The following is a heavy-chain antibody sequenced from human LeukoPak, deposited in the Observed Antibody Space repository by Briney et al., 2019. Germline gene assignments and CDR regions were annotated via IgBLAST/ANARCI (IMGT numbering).Heavy chain of an antibody. Sequence: PSETLSLTCTVSGGSISSYYWSWIRQPAGKGLEWIGRIYTSGSTNYNLSLKSRVTISVDKSKNQFSLKLSSVTAADTAVYYCARGLKSGSYYGYFDLWGRGTLVTVSS. D-gene: IGHD1-26*01. V-gene: IGHV4-4*07. J-gene: IGHJ2*01. CDR2: IYTSGST. CDR3: ARGLKSGSYYGYFDL. CDR1: GGSISSYY.